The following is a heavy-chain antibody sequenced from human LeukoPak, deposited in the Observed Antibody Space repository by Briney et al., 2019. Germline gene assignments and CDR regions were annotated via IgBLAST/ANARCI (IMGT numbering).Heavy chain of an antibody. D-gene: IGHD3-22*01. Sequence: PGGSPRLSCAASGFTFSSYAMSWVRQAPGKGLEWVSAISGSGGSTYYADSVKGRFTISRDNSKNTLYLQMNSLRAEDTAVYYCARDIAQSYYYDSSGYAIDYWGQGTLVTVSS. CDR3: ARDIAQSYYYDSSGYAIDY. J-gene: IGHJ4*02. CDR2: ISGSGGST. CDR1: GFTFSSYA. V-gene: IGHV3-23*01.